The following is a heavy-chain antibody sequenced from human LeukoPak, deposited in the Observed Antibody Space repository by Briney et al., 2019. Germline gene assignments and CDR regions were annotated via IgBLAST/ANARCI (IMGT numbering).Heavy chain of an antibody. V-gene: IGHV4-59*01. J-gene: IGHJ4*02. CDR1: GGSINNYY. Sequence: PSETLSLTCTVSGGSINNYYWSWIRQPPGKGLEWIGYVYYRGSTNYNPSLKSRVTFSVDTSKNQFSLKLNSMTAADTAVYYCARGGDYGDLRYFDYWGQGTLVTVSS. D-gene: IGHD4-17*01. CDR2: VYYRGST. CDR3: ARGGDYGDLRYFDY.